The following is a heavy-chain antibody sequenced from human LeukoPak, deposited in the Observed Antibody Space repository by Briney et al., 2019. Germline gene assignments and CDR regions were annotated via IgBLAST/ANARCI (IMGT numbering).Heavy chain of an antibody. Sequence: SVKVSCKASGGTFSSYAISWVRQAPGQGLEWMGRIIPIFGTANYAQKFQGRVTITTDESTSTAHMEPSSLRSEDTAVYYCASKGGYSSSWYGDYFDYWGQGTLVTVSS. J-gene: IGHJ4*02. CDR1: GGTFSSYA. V-gene: IGHV1-69*05. CDR2: IIPIFGTA. CDR3: ASKGGYSSSWYGDYFDY. D-gene: IGHD6-13*01.